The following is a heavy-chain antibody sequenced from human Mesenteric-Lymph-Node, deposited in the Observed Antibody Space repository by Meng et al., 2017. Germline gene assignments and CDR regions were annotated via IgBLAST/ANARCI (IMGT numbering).Heavy chain of an antibody. J-gene: IGHJ6*02. Sequence: ASVKVSCKASGYTFTSYYMHWVRQAPGQGLEWMGIINPSGGSTSYAQKFQGRVTMTRDTSTSTVYMELSSLRSEDTAVYYCARDGVGLYRTVPIVVVMNLYYYYGMDVWGQGTTVTVSS. CDR3: ARDGVGLYRTVPIVVVMNLYYYYGMDV. D-gene: IGHD3-22*01. CDR1: GYTFTSYY. V-gene: IGHV1-46*01. CDR2: INPSGGST.